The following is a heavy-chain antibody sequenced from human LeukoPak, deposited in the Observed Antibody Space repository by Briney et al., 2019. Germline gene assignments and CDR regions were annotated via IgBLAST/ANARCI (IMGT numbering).Heavy chain of an antibody. D-gene: IGHD6-19*01. CDR1: GFTFSSYG. CDR3: ARDKSGWYYFDY. J-gene: IGHJ4*02. CDR2: ISSSSSYI. Sequence: SGGSLRLSCAASGFTFSSYGMHWVRQAPGKGLEWVSSISSSSSYIYYAVSVKGRFTISRDNAKNSLYLQMNSLRAEDTAVYYCARDKSGWYYFDYWGQGTLVTVCS. V-gene: IGHV3-21*01.